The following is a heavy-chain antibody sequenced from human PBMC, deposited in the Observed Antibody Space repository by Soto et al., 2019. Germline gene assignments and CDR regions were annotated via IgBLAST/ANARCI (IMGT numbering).Heavy chain of an antibody. V-gene: IGHV3-30-3*01. J-gene: IGHJ4*02. Sequence: GGSLRLSCAASGFTFSSYAMHWVRQAPGKGLEWVAVISYDGSNKYYADSVKGRFTISRDNSKNTLYLQMNSLRAEDTAVYYCARDLGGGGLDYWGQGTLVTVSS. D-gene: IGHD3-16*01. CDR2: ISYDGSNK. CDR3: ARDLGGGGLDY. CDR1: GFTFSSYA.